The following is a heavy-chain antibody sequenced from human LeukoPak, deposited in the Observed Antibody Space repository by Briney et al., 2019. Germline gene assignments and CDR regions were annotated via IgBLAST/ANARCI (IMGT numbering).Heavy chain of an antibody. D-gene: IGHD4-23*01. CDR2: ISTYNGNT. CDR1: GYTFINYD. CDR3: ARQGYGGNPQGAADY. V-gene: IGHV1-18*01. J-gene: IGHJ4*02. Sequence: ASVKVSCKASGYTFINYDFSWVRQAPGQGLEWMGWISTYNGNTNYAQKLQGRGTMTTDTPTSTAYMELRSLRSDDTAVYSCARQGYGGNPQGAADYWGQGTLVTVSS.